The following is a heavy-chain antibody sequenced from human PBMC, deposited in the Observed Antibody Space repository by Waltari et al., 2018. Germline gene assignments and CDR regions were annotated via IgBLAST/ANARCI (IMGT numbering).Heavy chain of an antibody. J-gene: IGHJ3*01. Sequence: QLQLQESGPGLVKPSETLSLTCSVSGVSITSNRHYWVWIRQPPGQGLERIGTLSYTGATYSSPSLRGRVTCSRDTSKSHLSLTLGSGTAADTAVYYCATYIGASVGTAAFDVWGQGTMVTVSS. V-gene: IGHV4-39*02. D-gene: IGHD5-12*01. CDR2: LSYTGAT. CDR1: GVSITSNRHY. CDR3: ATYIGASVGTAAFDV.